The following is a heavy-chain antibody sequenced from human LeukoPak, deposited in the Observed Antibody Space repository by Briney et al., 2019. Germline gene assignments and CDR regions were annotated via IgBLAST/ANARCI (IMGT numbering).Heavy chain of an antibody. J-gene: IGHJ3*01. Sequence: KASETLSLTCSVSGGSISSSNYFWGWIRQPPGKGLEWIGSIYYSGTTCYNPSLKSRVTISVDTSTNQFSLKLRSVTATDTAVYSCARLRGVDSFDVWGQGTMVTVSS. CDR3: ARLRGVDSFDV. D-gene: IGHD2-8*01. CDR2: IYYSGTT. V-gene: IGHV4-39*01. CDR1: GGSISSSNYF.